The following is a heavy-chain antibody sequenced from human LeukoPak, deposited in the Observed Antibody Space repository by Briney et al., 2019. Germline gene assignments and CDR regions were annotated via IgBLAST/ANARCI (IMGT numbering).Heavy chain of an antibody. CDR2: IHHSGST. J-gene: IGHJ4*02. CDR1: GASVSSNNW. V-gene: IGHV4-4*02. D-gene: IGHD3-10*01. CDR3: ARYYYNSGCFDY. Sequence: SETLSLTCAVSGASVSSNNWWSWVRQPPGKGLEWIGEIHHSGSTNYNPSLKSRVIISVDKSKNQVSLKLSSVTAADTALYYCARYYYNSGCFDYWGQGTLVTVSS.